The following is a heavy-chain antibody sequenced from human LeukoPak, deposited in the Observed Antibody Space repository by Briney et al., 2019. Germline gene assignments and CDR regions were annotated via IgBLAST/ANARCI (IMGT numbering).Heavy chain of an antibody. J-gene: IGHJ4*02. CDR3: ARGSTYYDFWSGNDY. D-gene: IGHD3-3*01. CDR1: GGSISSGGYY. V-gene: IGHV4-30-2*01. Sequence: SETLSLTCTVSGGSISSGGYYWSWIRQPPGKGLEWIGYIYHSGSTYYNPSLKSRVTMSVDRSKNQFSLKLSSVTAADTAVYYCARGSTYYDFWSGNDYWGQGTLVTVSS. CDR2: IYHSGST.